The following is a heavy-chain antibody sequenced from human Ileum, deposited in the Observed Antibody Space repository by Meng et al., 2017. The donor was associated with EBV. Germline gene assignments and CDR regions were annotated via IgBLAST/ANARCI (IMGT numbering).Heavy chain of an antibody. D-gene: IGHD3-22*01. J-gene: IGHJ4*02. CDR3: ASSDYYRSDY. Sequence: VQLEQSAPVLVQPSATLSLPCAVLGGSISRRDWWSWVRQPPGKGLEWIGETSHSGSTNYSPSLKSRVTISLDKSKNQLSLKLNSVTAADTAVYYCASSDYYRSDYWGQGTLVTVSS. CDR1: GGSISRRDW. V-gene: IGHV4-4*02. CDR2: TSHSGST.